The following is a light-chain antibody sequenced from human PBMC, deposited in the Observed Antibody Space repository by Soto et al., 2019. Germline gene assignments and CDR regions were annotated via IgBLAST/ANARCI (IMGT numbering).Light chain of an antibody. CDR2: DVS. V-gene: IGLV2-14*01. J-gene: IGLJ2*01. Sequence: QSALTQPASVSGSPGQSITISCTGTSSDVGGYNYVSWYQQHPGKAPKLMIYDVSNRPSGVSNCFSGSKSVNTASLTISGLQAEDEADYYCSSYTSSSTYVVFGGGTKLTVL. CDR1: SSDVGGYNY. CDR3: SSYTSSSTYVV.